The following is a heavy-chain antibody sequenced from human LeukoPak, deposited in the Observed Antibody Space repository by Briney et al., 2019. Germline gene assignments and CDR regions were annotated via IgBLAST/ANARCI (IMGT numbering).Heavy chain of an antibody. CDR2: IYYSGST. CDR1: GGSISSYY. Sequence: PSETLSLTCTVSGGSISSYYWSWIRQPPGKGLEWIGYIYYSGSTNYNPSLKSRVTISVDTSKNQFSLKLSAVPAAATAVFYWGRVGKVVNYSSDYWGQGTLVTVSS. CDR3: GRVGKVVNYSSDY. V-gene: IGHV4-59*12. D-gene: IGHD2-21*01. J-gene: IGHJ4*02.